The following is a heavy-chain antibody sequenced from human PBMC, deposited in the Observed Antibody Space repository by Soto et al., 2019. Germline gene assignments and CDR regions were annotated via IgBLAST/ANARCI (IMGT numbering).Heavy chain of an antibody. CDR1: GFTFSSYA. J-gene: IGHJ4*02. Sequence: GWSLRLSCAASGFTFSSYAMSWFRQAPGKGLEWVSAISGSGGSTYYADSVKGRFTISRDNSKNTLYLQMNSLRAEDTAVYYCALTREDGEGYFDYWGQGTLVTV. CDR2: ISGSGGST. CDR3: ALTREDGEGYFDY. D-gene: IGHD2-21*01. V-gene: IGHV3-23*01.